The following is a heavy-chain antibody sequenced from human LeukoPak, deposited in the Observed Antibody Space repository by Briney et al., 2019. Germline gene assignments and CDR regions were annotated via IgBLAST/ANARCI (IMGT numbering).Heavy chain of an antibody. Sequence: GASVKVSCKGSGGTVISYAISWGRQAPGQGLEWMGGIIPIFGTANYAQKFQGRVTITADESTSTAYMEMSSLRSEDTAVYYCARVAAAGTVYFDYWGQGTLVTVSS. CDR1: GGTVISYA. V-gene: IGHV1-69*01. D-gene: IGHD6-13*01. CDR2: IIPIFGTA. CDR3: ARVAAAGTVYFDY. J-gene: IGHJ4*02.